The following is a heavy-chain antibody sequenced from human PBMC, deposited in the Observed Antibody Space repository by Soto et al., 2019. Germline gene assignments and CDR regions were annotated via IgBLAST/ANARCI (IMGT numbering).Heavy chain of an antibody. J-gene: IGHJ6*02. D-gene: IGHD2-21*01. CDR1: GDTFSSYA. Sequence: QVQLVQSGAELKKTGSSVKVSCRASGDTFSSYAVNWVRPAPGRGLEWMGRIITVLGTTDYAQNFKGRLTITAEKSTKTVYMELSSLRSEDTAVYYCARRRYCGYDCYHKHYYGMDVWGQGTTVTVAS. CDR3: ARRRYCGYDCYHKHYYGMDV. V-gene: IGHV1-69*08. CDR2: IITVLGTT.